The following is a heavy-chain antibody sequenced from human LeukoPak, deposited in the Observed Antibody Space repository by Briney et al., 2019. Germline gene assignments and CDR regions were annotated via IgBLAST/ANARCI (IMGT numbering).Heavy chain of an antibody. V-gene: IGHV3-48*01. D-gene: IGHD3-22*01. CDR2: ISSSSSTI. J-gene: IGHJ4*02. CDR3: ARGHRGYYSDSSGPVDY. Sequence: GGSLRLSCAASGFSFSSYRMNWVRQAPGKGLEWVSYISSSSSTIYYADSVKGRFTISRDNAKNSLYLQMNSLRAEDTAVYYCARGHRGYYSDSSGPVDYWGQGTLVTVSS. CDR1: GFSFSSYR.